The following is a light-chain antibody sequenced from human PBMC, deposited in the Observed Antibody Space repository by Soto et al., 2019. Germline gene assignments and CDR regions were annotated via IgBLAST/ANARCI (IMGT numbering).Light chain of an antibody. Sequence: EIVMTQSPATLSVSPGERATLSCRASQSVFSSLAWFQQKPGQAPRLLIYGAATRATGIPARFSGSGSGTEFTLTISSLQSEDFATYYCQQYHNWPAFGQGTKV. CDR3: QQYHNWPA. CDR2: GAA. V-gene: IGKV3-15*01. J-gene: IGKJ1*01. CDR1: QSVFSS.